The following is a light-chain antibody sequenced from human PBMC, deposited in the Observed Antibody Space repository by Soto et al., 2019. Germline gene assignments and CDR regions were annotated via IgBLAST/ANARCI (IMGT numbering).Light chain of an antibody. CDR3: QQRSNWPPL. J-gene: IGKJ4*01. V-gene: IGKV3-11*01. CDR2: DAS. Sequence: EIVLTQSPATLSLSPGERATLSCRASQSVSSYLAWYQQKPGQAPRLLIYDASNRATGIPARFSGSGSGTDFTLTISSLEPEYFAVYYCQQRSNWPPLFGGGTKVEIK. CDR1: QSVSSY.